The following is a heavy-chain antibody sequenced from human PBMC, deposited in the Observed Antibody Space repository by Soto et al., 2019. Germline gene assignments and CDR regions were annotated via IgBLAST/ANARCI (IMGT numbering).Heavy chain of an antibody. J-gene: IGHJ6*02. D-gene: IGHD3-3*01. V-gene: IGHV1-2*02. Sequence: ASVKVSCKASGYTFTGYYMHWVRQAPGQGLEWMGWINPNSDGTNYAQKFQGRVTMTRDTSISTAYMELSRLRSDDTAVYYCARPPKYDFWSGYYTGYYYYGMDVWGQGTTVTVSS. CDR3: ARPPKYDFWSGYYTGYYYYGMDV. CDR1: GYTFTGYY. CDR2: INPNSDGT.